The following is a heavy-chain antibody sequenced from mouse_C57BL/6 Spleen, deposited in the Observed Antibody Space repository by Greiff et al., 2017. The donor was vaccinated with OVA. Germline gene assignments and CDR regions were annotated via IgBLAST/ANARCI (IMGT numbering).Heavy chain of an antibody. CDR2: INPGSGGT. V-gene: IGHV1-54*01. J-gene: IGHJ2*01. D-gene: IGHD1-1*01. Sequence: VHLVESGAELVRPGTSVKVSCTASGYAFTNYLIEWVKQRPGQGLEWIGVINPGSGGTNYNEKFKGKATLTADKSSSTAYMQLSSLTSEDSAVYFCARWIYYYGSSYDYFDYWGQGTTLTVSS. CDR1: GYAFTNYL. CDR3: ARWIYYYGSSYDYFDY.